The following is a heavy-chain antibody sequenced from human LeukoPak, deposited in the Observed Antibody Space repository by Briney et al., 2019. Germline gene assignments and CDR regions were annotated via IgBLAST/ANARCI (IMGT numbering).Heavy chain of an antibody. CDR1: GGSISSSSHY. CDR2: IYYSGST. CDR3: ARRTNNYDFWSGYYEGYYFDY. Sequence: SETLSLTCTVSGGSISSSSHYWGWIRQSPGKGLEWIGSIYYSGSTYYNPSLKSRVTISVDTSKNQFSLKLSSVTAADTAVYYCARRTNNYDFWSGYYEGYYFDYWGQGTLVTVSS. V-gene: IGHV4-39*01. D-gene: IGHD3-3*01. J-gene: IGHJ4*02.